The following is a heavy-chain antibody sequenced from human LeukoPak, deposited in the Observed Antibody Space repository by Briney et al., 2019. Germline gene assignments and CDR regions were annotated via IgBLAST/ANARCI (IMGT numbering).Heavy chain of an antibody. Sequence: GGSLRLSCAASGFTFSSYGMHWVRQAPGKGLEWVAVISYDGNNEYYADSVKGRFIMSRDSSKNTLYLQMNSLRAEDSAVYYCAKASVSGSHWLAYYFDYWAREPWSPSPQ. CDR1: GFTFSSYG. V-gene: IGHV3-30*18. D-gene: IGHD6-19*01. CDR2: ISYDGNNE. J-gene: IGHJ4*02. CDR3: AKASVSGSHWLAYYFDY.